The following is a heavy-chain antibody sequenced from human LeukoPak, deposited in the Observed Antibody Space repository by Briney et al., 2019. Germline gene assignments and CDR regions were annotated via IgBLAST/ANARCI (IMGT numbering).Heavy chain of an antibody. CDR1: GFTFSSYW. CDR3: TRDLMDYDVSTGLHHYYMDV. CDR2: INGDGRSI. V-gene: IGHV3-74*01. J-gene: IGHJ6*02. Sequence: GGSLRLSCVASGFTFSSYWMHWVRQDPRKGLVWVSRINGDGRSINYADSVRDRFTISRDNAKNTLYLQMNTLRVEDTAVYYCTRDLMDYDVSTGLHHYYMDVWGQGTTVTVSS. D-gene: IGHD3-9*01.